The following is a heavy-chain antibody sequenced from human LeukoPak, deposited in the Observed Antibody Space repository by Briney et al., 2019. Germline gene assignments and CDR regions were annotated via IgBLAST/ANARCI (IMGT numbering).Heavy chain of an antibody. CDR1: GFTFSSYW. CDR3: ARTGDYGSGRYFRPFDY. Sequence: GGSLRLSCAASGFTFSSYWMSWVRQAPGKGLEWVANIKQDGSEKYYVDSVKGRFTISRDNAKKSLFLQMNSLRAEDTAVYYCARTGDYGSGRYFRPFDYWGQGTLVTVSP. V-gene: IGHV3-7*01. J-gene: IGHJ4*02. CDR2: IKQDGSEK. D-gene: IGHD3-10*01.